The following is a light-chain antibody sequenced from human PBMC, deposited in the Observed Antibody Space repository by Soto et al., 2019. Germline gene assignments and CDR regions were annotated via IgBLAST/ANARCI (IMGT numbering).Light chain of an antibody. CDR1: QSVSSSF. J-gene: IGKJ4*01. Sequence: EIVLTQSPGTLSLSPGERATLSCRASQSVSSSFLAWYQQKPGQAPRLLIYGASSRATGIPDRFSGSGSGTDFTLTIGRLEPEDFAVYYCQQYDKSPLTFGGGTKVEIK. CDR2: GAS. CDR3: QQYDKSPLT. V-gene: IGKV3-20*01.